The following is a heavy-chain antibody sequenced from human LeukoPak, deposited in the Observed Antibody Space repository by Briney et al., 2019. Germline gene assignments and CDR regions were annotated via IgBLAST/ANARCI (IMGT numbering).Heavy chain of an antibody. V-gene: IGHV4-59*01. J-gene: IGHJ4*02. CDR1: GATISNYY. Sequence: TAETLTLSCAAPGATISNYYRSCVRQPPGKGLEWIGYIYCSGSTNYNPSLKSRVTISVDTSKNQFSLKLSSVTAADTAVYYCARIAFSSAGELDYWGQGALVTVSS. CDR2: IYCSGST. D-gene: IGHD6-19*01. CDR3: ARIAFSSAGELDY.